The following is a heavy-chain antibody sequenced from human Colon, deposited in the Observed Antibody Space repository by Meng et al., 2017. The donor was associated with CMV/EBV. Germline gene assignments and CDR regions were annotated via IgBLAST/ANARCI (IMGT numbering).Heavy chain of an antibody. Sequence: TFPGVSLPASGVGVGWIRQPPGKAPEWLALFYGDGDQRYRASLKSRLTITKDTSKSEVVLTMTNMDPVDTATYYCVHEAAAVAGAFDYWGQGILVTV. CDR1: GVSLPASGVG. D-gene: IGHD6-19*01. CDR3: VHEAAAVAGAFDY. V-gene: IGHV2-5*02. J-gene: IGHJ4*02. CDR2: FYGDGDQ.